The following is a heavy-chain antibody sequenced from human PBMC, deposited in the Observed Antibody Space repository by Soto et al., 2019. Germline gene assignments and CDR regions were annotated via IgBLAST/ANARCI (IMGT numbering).Heavy chain of an antibody. CDR1: GGSIKNSGYY. Sequence: SETLSLTCTVSGGSIKNSGYYWSWIRQHPEKGLEWIGYISYSGSTDYAPSLKSRVTMSVDTSKNQFSLNLTSVTAADTAVYYCGRDAVTKRDFYYYGMDVWGRGTTVNVSS. CDR3: GRDAVTKRDFYYYGMDV. V-gene: IGHV4-31*03. CDR2: ISYSGST. D-gene: IGHD4-4*01. J-gene: IGHJ6*02.